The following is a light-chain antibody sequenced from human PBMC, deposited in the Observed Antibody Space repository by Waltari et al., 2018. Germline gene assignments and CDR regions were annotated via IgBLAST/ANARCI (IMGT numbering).Light chain of an antibody. V-gene: IGKV3-15*01. CDR2: DAS. CDR3: QQYNRWPPIT. CDR1: QSASSN. J-gene: IGKJ5*01. Sequence: VVLTQSPATLSVSPGESAIISCRASQSASSNLAWYQQKPGQAPRLLIYDASTRASSIPARFRGSGSGTEFTLTINSLQSEDSATYYCQQYNRWPPITFGQGTRLDIK.